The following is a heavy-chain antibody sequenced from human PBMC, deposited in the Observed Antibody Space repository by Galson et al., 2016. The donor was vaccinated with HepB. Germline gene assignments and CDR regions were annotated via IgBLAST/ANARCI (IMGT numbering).Heavy chain of an antibody. Sequence: TLSLTCTVSGDSISSGSFYWSWIRQPVGKGLEWIGRVYTSGITHYNASLKSRVTISLSTSKNQFSLRLTSVTAADTAVYYCAREPFLDLDPNTRNNAFDIWGQGTMVTLSS. V-gene: IGHV4-61*02. J-gene: IGHJ3*02. CDR2: VYTSGIT. CDR1: GDSISSGSFY. D-gene: IGHD3/OR15-3a*01. CDR3: AREPFLDLDPNTRNNAFDI.